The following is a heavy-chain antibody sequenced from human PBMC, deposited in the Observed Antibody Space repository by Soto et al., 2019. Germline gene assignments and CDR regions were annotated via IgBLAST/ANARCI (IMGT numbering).Heavy chain of an antibody. CDR2: ISSSGGST. Sequence: GGSLRLSCAASGFTFSSYAMSWVRQAPGKGLEWVSGISSSGGSTFYIDSVKGRFTISRDNSKNTLYLQMNSLRAEDTAVYYCAKGYCSSTNCPGRSYGMDVWGQGTTVTVSS. CDR3: AKGYCSSTNCPGRSYGMDV. J-gene: IGHJ6*02. D-gene: IGHD2-2*01. V-gene: IGHV3-23*01. CDR1: GFTFSSYA.